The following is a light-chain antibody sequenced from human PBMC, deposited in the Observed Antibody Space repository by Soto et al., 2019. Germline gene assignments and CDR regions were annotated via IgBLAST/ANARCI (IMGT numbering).Light chain of an antibody. CDR3: HQSDSTLPIT. CDR1: ESISRH. CDR2: AAS. Sequence: DIQMTQSPSSLSASVGDRVTITCRASESISRHLNLYQQKPWKAPKLLIYAASSLQNGVPSRFSGGGSGTDFSLTISNLQPEDFATYYCHQSDSTLPITFGQGTRLEIK. J-gene: IGKJ5*01. V-gene: IGKV1-39*01.